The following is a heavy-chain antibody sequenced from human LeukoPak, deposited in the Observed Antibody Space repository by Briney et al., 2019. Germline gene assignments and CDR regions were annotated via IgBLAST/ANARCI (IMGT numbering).Heavy chain of an antibody. Sequence: PGGSLRLSCAASGFTFSNYDMHWARPAPGKGLEYVSAISNDGGRTYYANSVRGRFTISRGNSKNTLYLQMGSLRAEDMAVYYCARALRSGYYDYWGQGTLVTVSS. CDR2: ISNDGGRT. CDR1: GFTFSNYD. J-gene: IGHJ4*02. CDR3: ARALRSGYYDY. D-gene: IGHD3-22*01. V-gene: IGHV3-64*01.